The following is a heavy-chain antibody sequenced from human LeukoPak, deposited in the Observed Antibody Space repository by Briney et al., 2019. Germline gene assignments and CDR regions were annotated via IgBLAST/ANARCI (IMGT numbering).Heavy chain of an antibody. Sequence: SETLSLTCAVYGGSFSGYYWSWLRQPPGQGRVWSGEINHSGSTNYNPSLKSRVTISVDTSKNQFSLKLSSVTAADTSVYYRAAPPRYCTNGVCYAYWGQGTLVTVSS. V-gene: IGHV4-34*01. CDR3: AAPPRYCTNGVCYAY. CDR1: GGSFSGYY. D-gene: IGHD2-8*01. CDR2: INHSGST. J-gene: IGHJ4*02.